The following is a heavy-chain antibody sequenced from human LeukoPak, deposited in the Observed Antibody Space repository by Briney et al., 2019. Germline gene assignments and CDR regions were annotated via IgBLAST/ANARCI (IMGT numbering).Heavy chain of an antibody. J-gene: IGHJ4*02. CDR3: ARQHDYGDYTSGFDY. D-gene: IGHD4-17*01. CDR1: GGTFSSYA. Sequence: GASVKVSCKASGGTFSSYAISWVRQAPGQGLEWMGGIIPIFGTANYAQKFQGRVTITADESTSTAYMELSSLRSEDTAVYYCARQHDYGDYTSGFDYWGQGTLVTVSS. CDR2: IIPIFGTA. V-gene: IGHV1-69*13.